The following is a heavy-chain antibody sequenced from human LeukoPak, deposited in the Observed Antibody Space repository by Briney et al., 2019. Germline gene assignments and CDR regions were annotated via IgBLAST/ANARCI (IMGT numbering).Heavy chain of an antibody. CDR1: GGSISSSSYY. V-gene: IGHV4-39*01. CDR3: ASQAVRSADY. J-gene: IGHJ4*02. CDR2: IYYSGST. Sequence: PSETLSLTCTVSGGSISSSSYYWGWIRQPPGKGLEWIGSIYYSGSTYYNPSLKSRVTISVDTSKNQFSLKLSSVTAADTAVYYCASQAVRSADYWGQGTLVTVSS. D-gene: IGHD4-11*01.